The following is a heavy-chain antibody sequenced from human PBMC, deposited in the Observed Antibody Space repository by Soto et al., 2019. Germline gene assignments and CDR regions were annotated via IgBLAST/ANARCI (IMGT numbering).Heavy chain of an antibody. CDR2: IYYSGST. D-gene: IGHD1-26*01. CDR1: GGSISSSSYY. V-gene: IGHV4-39*01. J-gene: IGHJ6*02. CDR3: ARRPTREGYYYGMDV. Sequence: SETLSLTCTVSGGSISSSSYYWGWIRQPPGKELEWIGSIYYSGSTYYNPSLKSRVTISVDTSKNQFSLKLSSVTAADTAVYYCARRPTREGYYYGMDVWGQGTTVTVSS.